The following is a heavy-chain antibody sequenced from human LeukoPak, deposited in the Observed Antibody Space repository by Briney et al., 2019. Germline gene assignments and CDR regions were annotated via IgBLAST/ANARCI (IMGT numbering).Heavy chain of an antibody. CDR3: AKEGGGFDY. J-gene: IGHJ4*02. D-gene: IGHD3-16*01. CDR1: VFTFDDYT. V-gene: IGHV3-43*01. Sequence: PGGSLRLSCAASVFTFDDYTMHWVRQAPGKGLEWVSLISWDGGSTYYADSVKGRFTISRDDSKNSLYLQMNSLRTEDTALYYCAKEGGGFDYWGQGTPVTVSS. CDR2: ISWDGGST.